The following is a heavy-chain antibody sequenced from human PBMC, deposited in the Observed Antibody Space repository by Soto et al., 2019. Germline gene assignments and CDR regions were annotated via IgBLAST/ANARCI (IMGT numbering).Heavy chain of an antibody. V-gene: IGHV1-46*03. CDR3: ARDHRTKYCSGGSCYSGYYYYMDV. Sequence: ASVKVSCKASGYTFTSYYMHWVRQAPGQGLGWMGIINPSGGSTSYAQKFQGRVTMTRDTSTSTVYMELSSLRSEDTAVYYCARDHRTKYCSGGSCYSGYYYYMDVWGKGTTVTVSS. J-gene: IGHJ6*03. CDR2: INPSGGST. CDR1: GYTFTSYY. D-gene: IGHD2-15*01.